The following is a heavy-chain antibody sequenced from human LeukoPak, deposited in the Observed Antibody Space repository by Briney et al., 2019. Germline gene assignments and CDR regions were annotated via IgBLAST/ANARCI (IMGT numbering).Heavy chain of an antibody. CDR1: GGSFNGYY. Sequence: SETLSLTCAVYGGSFNGYYWSWIRQPPGKGLEWIGENNHSGSTNYNPSLKSRVTISVDTSKNQFSLKLSSVTAADTAVYYCARSGNIVVVPAATQRAFDYWGQGSLVTVSS. CDR2: NNHSGST. V-gene: IGHV4-34*01. CDR3: ARSGNIVVVPAATQRAFDY. D-gene: IGHD2-2*01. J-gene: IGHJ4*02.